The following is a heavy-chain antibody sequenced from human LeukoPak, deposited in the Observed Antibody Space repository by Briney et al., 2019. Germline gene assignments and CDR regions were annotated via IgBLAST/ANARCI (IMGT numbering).Heavy chain of an antibody. CDR1: GGSFSGYY. J-gene: IGHJ6*02. V-gene: IGHV4-34*01. CDR3: ARGDNDYGDYVSYGMDV. D-gene: IGHD4-17*01. CDR2: INHSGST. Sequence: SETLSLTCAVYGGSFSGYYWSWIRQPPGKGLEWIGEINHSGSTNYNPSLKSRVTISVDTSKNQFSLKLSSVTAADTAVYYCARGDNDYGDYVSYGMDVWGQGTTVTVSS.